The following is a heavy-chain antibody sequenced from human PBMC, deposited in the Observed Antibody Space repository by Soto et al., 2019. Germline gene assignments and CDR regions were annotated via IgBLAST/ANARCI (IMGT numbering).Heavy chain of an antibody. CDR1: GFTFSSYG. Sequence: QVQLVESGGGVVQPGRSLRLSCAASGFTFSSYGMHWVRQAPGKGLEWVAVIWYDGSNKYYADSVKGRFTISRDNSKNXXDLQMNSLRAEDKAVYYCARGWYCGGDCYEWYFDLWGRGTLVTVSS. J-gene: IGHJ2*01. D-gene: IGHD2-21*02. V-gene: IGHV3-33*01. CDR2: IWYDGSNK. CDR3: ARGWYCGGDCYEWYFDL.